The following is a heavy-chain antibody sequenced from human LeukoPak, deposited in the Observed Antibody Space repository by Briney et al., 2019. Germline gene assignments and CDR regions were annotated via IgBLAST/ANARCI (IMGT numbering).Heavy chain of an antibody. CDR3: ARDRGDLVNFLDY. CDR2: ISYDGSNK. D-gene: IGHD4-17*01. Sequence: GGSLRLSCAAYGFTFSSYAMHWVRQAPGKGLEWVAVISYDGSNKYYADSVKGRFTISRDNSKNTLYLQMNSLRAEDTAVYYCARDRGDLVNFLDYWGQGTLVTVSS. J-gene: IGHJ4*02. V-gene: IGHV3-30-3*01. CDR1: GFTFSSYA.